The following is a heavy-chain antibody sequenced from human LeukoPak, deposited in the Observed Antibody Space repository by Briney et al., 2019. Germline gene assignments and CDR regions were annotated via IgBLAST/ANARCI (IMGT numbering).Heavy chain of an antibody. Sequence: GRSLRLSCAASGFTFDDYAMHWVRQAPGKGLEWVSGISWNSGSIGYADPVKGRFTISRDNAKNSLYLQMNSLRAEDTALYYCAKVRDSSGWYYFDYWGQGTLVTVSS. CDR2: ISWNSGSI. V-gene: IGHV3-9*01. CDR1: GFTFDDYA. J-gene: IGHJ4*02. D-gene: IGHD6-19*01. CDR3: AKVRDSSGWYYFDY.